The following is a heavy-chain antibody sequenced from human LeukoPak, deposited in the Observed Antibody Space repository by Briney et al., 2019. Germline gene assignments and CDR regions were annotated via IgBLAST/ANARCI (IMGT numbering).Heavy chain of an antibody. V-gene: IGHV3-53*01. CDR3: ARGPRYSFY. CDR2: IYIDGTT. Sequence: GGSLRLSCAASGFIVSHNYMTWVRQAPGKGLEWISVIYIDGTTYYADSVKGRFTISRDQANNTLYLQMNTLRDEGTAVYYCARGPRYSFYWGQGTLVSVSS. CDR1: GFIVSHNY. J-gene: IGHJ4*02. D-gene: IGHD6-13*01.